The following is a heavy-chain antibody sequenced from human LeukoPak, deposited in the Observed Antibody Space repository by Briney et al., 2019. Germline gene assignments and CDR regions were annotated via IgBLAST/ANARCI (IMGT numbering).Heavy chain of an antibody. CDR3: ARGLLYSSGWYNWFDP. Sequence: SQTLSLTCTVSGGSISSGGYYWSWIRQPPGKGLEWIGYIYHSGSTYYNPSLKSRVTISVDRSKNQFSLKLSSVTAADTAVYYCARGLLYSSGWYNWFDPWGQGTLVTVSS. V-gene: IGHV4-30-2*01. CDR2: IYHSGST. D-gene: IGHD6-19*01. CDR1: GGSISSGGYY. J-gene: IGHJ5*02.